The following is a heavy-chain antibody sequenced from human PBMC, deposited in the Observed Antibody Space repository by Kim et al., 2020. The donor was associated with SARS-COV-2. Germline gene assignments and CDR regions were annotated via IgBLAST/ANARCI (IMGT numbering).Heavy chain of an antibody. CDR1: GGSINSDTHY. J-gene: IGHJ4*02. Sequence: SETLSLTCTVSGGSINSDTHYWGWIRQPPGKGLDWIGTIYYTGTTYYNPSLKSRVTISLDTSKNQFSLKLTSVTAADTAVYYCVRDTSGVTAAGIDSWGQGTLVTVSS. CDR3: VRDTSGVTAAGIDS. CDR2: IYYTGTT. V-gene: IGHV4-39*07. D-gene: IGHD6-13*01.